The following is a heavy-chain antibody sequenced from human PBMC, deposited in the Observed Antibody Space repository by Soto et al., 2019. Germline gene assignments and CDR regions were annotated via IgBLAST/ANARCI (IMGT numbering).Heavy chain of an antibody. Sequence: SETLSLTCAVYGGSFSGYYWSWIRQPPGKGLEWIGEINHSGSTNYNPSLKSRVTISVDTSKNQFSLKLSSVTAADTAVYYCARGDHYDSSGYYLNWFDPSGQGTLVTVSS. CDR1: GGSFSGYY. V-gene: IGHV4-34*01. D-gene: IGHD3-22*01. CDR3: ARGDHYDSSGYYLNWFDP. J-gene: IGHJ5*02. CDR2: INHSGST.